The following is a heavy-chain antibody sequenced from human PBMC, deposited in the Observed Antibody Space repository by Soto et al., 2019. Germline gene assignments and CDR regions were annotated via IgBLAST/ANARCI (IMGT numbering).Heavy chain of an antibody. D-gene: IGHD3-9*01. CDR3: ARSLYDILTGRTAGFDY. J-gene: IGHJ4*02. Sequence: PSETLSLTCTVSGGSISSGDYYWSWIRQPPGKGLEWIGYIYYSGSTYYNPSLKSRVTISVDTSKNQFSLKLSSVTAADTAVYYCARSLYDILTGRTAGFDYWGRGTLVTVS. CDR1: GGSISSGDYY. V-gene: IGHV4-30-4*01. CDR2: IYYSGST.